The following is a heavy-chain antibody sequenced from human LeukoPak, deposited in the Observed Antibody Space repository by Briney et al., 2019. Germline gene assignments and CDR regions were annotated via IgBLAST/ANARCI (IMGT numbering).Heavy chain of an antibody. D-gene: IGHD6-13*01. J-gene: IGHJ5*02. V-gene: IGHV3-7*01. CDR1: GFTFSSYW. Sequence: PGGSLRLSCAASGFTFSSYWMSWVRQAPGKGLEWVANIKQDGSEKYYVDSVKGRFTISRDNAKNSLYLQMNSLRAEDTAVYYCARAKRQQLVLGNWFDPWGQGTLVTVSS. CDR3: ARAKRQQLVLGNWFDP. CDR2: IKQDGSEK.